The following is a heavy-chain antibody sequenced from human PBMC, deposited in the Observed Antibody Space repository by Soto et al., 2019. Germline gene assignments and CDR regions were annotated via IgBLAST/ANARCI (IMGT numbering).Heavy chain of an antibody. Sequence: QLQLQESGPGLVKPSETLSLTCTVSGGSISSSSYYCGWIRQPPGKGLEWIGSIYYSGSTYYNTSLKSRVNISVDTSKNQFSLKLSSVTAADTAVYYCARQPRQQLSGWFDPWGQGTLVTVSS. CDR1: GGSISSSSYY. D-gene: IGHD6-13*01. CDR2: IYYSGST. CDR3: ARQPRQQLSGWFDP. J-gene: IGHJ5*02. V-gene: IGHV4-39*01.